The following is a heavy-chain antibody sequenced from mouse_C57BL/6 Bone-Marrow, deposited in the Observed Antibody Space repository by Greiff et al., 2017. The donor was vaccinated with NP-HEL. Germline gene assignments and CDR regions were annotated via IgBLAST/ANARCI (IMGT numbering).Heavy chain of an antibody. V-gene: IGHV5-15*01. CDR2: ISNLAYSI. CDR1: GFTFSDYG. D-gene: IGHD1-1*01. CDR3: ARHYYYGSPLAFDV. Sequence: EVKLVESGGGLVQPGGSLKLSCAASGFTFSDYGMAWVRQAPRKGPEWVAFISNLAYSIYYADTVTGRFTISRENAKNTLYLEMSSLRSEDTAMYYCARHYYYGSPLAFDVWGTGTTVTVSS. J-gene: IGHJ1*03.